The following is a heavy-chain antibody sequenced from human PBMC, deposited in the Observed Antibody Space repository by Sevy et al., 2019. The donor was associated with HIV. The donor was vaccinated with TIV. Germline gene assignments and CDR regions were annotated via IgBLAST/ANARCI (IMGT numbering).Heavy chain of an antibody. CDR1: GFTFSTYA. D-gene: IGHD2-15*01. CDR3: AKGYCSGGTCPRDYYYYGMDV. CDR2: IGGSGRYT. Sequence: GGSLRLSCAPSGFTFSTYAMNRVRQAPGKGLEWVSSIGGSGRYTYYADSVEARFTISRDNSKNMLYLQMNSLRVADTAVYYCAKGYCSGGTCPRDYYYYGMDVWGQGTTVTVSS. V-gene: IGHV3-23*01. J-gene: IGHJ6*02.